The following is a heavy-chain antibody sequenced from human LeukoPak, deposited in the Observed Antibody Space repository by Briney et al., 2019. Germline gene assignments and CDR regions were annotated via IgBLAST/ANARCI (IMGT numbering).Heavy chain of an antibody. CDR1: GFTFSSYA. CDR2: ITSSSSYT. Sequence: PGGSLRLSCAASGFTFSSYAMNWVRQAPGKGLEWVSSITSSSSYTFHADSLKGRFTISRDNAKNSLFLQMNSLRAEDTAVYYCARVGDYYDSPGYYSFDSWGQGTLVSVSS. J-gene: IGHJ4*02. D-gene: IGHD3-22*01. V-gene: IGHV3-21*01. CDR3: ARVGDYYDSPGYYSFDS.